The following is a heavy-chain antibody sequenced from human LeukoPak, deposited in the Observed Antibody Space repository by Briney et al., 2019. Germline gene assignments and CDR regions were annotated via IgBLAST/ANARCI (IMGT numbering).Heavy chain of an antibody. J-gene: IGHJ4*02. V-gene: IGHV1-2*02. D-gene: IGHD3-10*01. CDR1: GYTFTGYY. Sequence: ASVKVSCKASGYTFTGYYMHWVRQAPGQGLEWMGWINPNGGVTNYVQKFQGRVTLTRDTSSSTGYMEMNSLSSDDTAIYYCTRGGLGELFDFWGQGTLVAVSS. CDR2: INPNGGVT. CDR3: TRGGLGELFDF.